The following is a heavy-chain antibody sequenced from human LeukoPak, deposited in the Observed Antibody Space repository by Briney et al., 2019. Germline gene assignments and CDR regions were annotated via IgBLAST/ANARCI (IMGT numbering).Heavy chain of an antibody. V-gene: IGHV5-51*01. D-gene: IGHD1-26*01. Sequence: GESLKISCQVFGYTFTNYWIGWVRQMSGKGLEWMGTIYPGDSDTRYSPSFQGQVIISVDKSINTTYLQWSRLKASDTAMYFCARRLVGASTTYFDYWGQGTLVTVSS. CDR1: GYTFTNYW. J-gene: IGHJ4*02. CDR2: IYPGDSDT. CDR3: ARRLVGASTTYFDY.